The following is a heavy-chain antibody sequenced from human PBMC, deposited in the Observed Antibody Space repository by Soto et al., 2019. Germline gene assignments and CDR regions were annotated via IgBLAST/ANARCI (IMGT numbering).Heavy chain of an antibody. V-gene: IGHV4-34*01. CDR2: INHSGGT. Sequence: ATLGRTAAVYGGAFSGYDGSWIRHPPGKGLEWIGGINHSGGTNYNPSLNSRVTISVDTSKNQFSLKLSSVTAADTAVYYCARGQHYPSGYSSSWHPKYYYGMDVWAQGTTVTVSS. D-gene: IGHD6-13*01. CDR3: ARGQHYPSGYSSSWHPKYYYGMDV. CDR1: GGAFSGYD. J-gene: IGHJ6*02.